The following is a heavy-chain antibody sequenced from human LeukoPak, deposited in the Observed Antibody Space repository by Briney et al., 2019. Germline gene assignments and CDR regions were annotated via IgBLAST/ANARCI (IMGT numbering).Heavy chain of an antibody. CDR3: ARDLKESSRWTLPIDY. J-gene: IGHJ4*02. V-gene: IGHV3-21*01. D-gene: IGHD6-13*01. Sequence: KSGGSLRLSCAASGFTFSSYSMNWVRQAPGKGLECVSSISSSSSYIYYADSVKGRFTISRDNAKNSLYLQMNSLRAEDTAVYYCARDLKESSRWTLPIDYWGQGTLVTVSS. CDR1: GFTFSSYS. CDR2: ISSSSSYI.